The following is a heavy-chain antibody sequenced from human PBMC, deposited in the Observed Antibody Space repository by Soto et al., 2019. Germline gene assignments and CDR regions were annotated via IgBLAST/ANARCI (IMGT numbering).Heavy chain of an antibody. Sequence: QLQLQESGSGLVKPSQTLSLTCAVSGGSSSSGGYSWSWIRQPPGKGLEWIGYTYHSGSTYYNPSLKSRVTISVDRSKNQFSLKLSSVTAADTAVYYCARVPSPWGQGTLVTVSS. CDR1: GGSSSSGGYS. CDR2: TYHSGST. J-gene: IGHJ5*02. V-gene: IGHV4-30-2*01. CDR3: ARVPSP.